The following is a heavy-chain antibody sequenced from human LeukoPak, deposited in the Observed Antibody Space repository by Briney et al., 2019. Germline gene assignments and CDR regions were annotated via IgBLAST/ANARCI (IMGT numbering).Heavy chain of an antibody. CDR2: ISGSSGSS. J-gene: IGHJ3*01. CDR1: GFTFSSYA. V-gene: IGHV3-23*01. CDR3: AKGKTYLDAFDL. D-gene: IGHD3-10*01. Sequence: GGSLRLSCAASGFTFSSYAMSWVRQAPGKGLEWVSAISGSSGSSYYADSVKGRFTISRDNSKNTLYLQMSSLRAEDTAVYYCAKGKTYLDAFDLWGQGTMVTVSS.